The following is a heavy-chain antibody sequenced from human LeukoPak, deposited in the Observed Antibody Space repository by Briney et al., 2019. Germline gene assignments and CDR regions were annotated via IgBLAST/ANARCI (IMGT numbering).Heavy chain of an antibody. J-gene: IGHJ3*02. Sequence: ASVKVSCKASGYTFTSYDINWVRPATGQGLEWMGWMNPNSGNTGYAQKFQGRVTITRNTSISTVYMELSSLRSEDRAVYYCARVGSDFWSGPTDAFDIWGQGTMVTVSS. CDR3: ARVGSDFWSGPTDAFDI. D-gene: IGHD3-3*01. V-gene: IGHV1-8*03. CDR1: GYTFTSYD. CDR2: MNPNSGNT.